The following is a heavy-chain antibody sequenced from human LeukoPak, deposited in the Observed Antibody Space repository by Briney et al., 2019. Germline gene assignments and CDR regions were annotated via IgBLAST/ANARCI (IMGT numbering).Heavy chain of an antibody. CDR2: IYPGDSDT. D-gene: IGHD5-18*01. V-gene: IGHV5-51*01. Sequence: GESLKISRKGSGYSFTNYWIGWVRQMPGKGLEWMGIIYPGDSDTRYSPSFQGQVTMSVDKSTSTAYLQWSSLKASDTAIYYCAKGLRGYNYGYTSYGMDVWGQGTTVTVSS. CDR1: GYSFTNYW. CDR3: AKGLRGYNYGYTSYGMDV. J-gene: IGHJ6*02.